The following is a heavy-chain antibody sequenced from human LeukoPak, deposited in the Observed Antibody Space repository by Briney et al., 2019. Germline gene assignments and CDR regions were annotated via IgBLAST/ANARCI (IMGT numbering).Heavy chain of an antibody. V-gene: IGHV4-39*07. J-gene: IGHJ6*03. CDR1: GGSISSSSYY. Sequence: PSETLSLTCTVSGGSISSSSYYWGWIRQPPGKGLEWIGSIYYSGSTYYNPSLKSRVTISVDTSKNQFSLKLSSVTAADTAVYYCAKDLVRGYYYMDVWGEGTTVTVSS. CDR2: IYYSGST. CDR3: AKDLVRGYYYMDV. D-gene: IGHD2-2*01.